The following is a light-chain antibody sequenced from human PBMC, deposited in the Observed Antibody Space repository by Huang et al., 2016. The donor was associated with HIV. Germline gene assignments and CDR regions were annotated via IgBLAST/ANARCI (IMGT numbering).Light chain of an antibody. V-gene: IGKV3-15*01. CDR1: RSVSTN. CDR3: HQYNNWLLS. J-gene: IGKJ4*01. CDR2: GSS. Sequence: EIVMTQSPATLSVSPGERVNLSCRASRSVSTNLDWYQQRHGQAPWLLIYGSSTRAPGIPARFSGSGSGTDFSLTISSRQSEAFALYYCHQYNNWLLSFGGGTRV.